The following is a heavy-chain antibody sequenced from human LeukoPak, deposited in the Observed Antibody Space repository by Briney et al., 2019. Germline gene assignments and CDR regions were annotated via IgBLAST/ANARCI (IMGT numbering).Heavy chain of an antibody. CDR3: ARDLNVRGVYSDY. V-gene: IGHV3-48*03. Sequence: GGSLRLSCAASGFTLSSYEMNWVRQAPGKGLEWVSYISGGGSSIHYADSVKGRFTISRDNAKNSLYLQMNSLRAEDTAVYYCARDLNVRGVYSDYWGQGTLVTVSS. J-gene: IGHJ4*02. D-gene: IGHD3-10*01. CDR2: ISGGGSSI. CDR1: GFTLSSYE.